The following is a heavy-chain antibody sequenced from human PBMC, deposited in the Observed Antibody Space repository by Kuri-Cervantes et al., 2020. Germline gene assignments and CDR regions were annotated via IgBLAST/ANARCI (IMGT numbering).Heavy chain of an antibody. CDR2: ISWNSGSI. CDR1: GFTFDDYA. D-gene: IGHD1-26*01. CDR3: ARDREDYYGMDV. V-gene: IGHV3-9*01. J-gene: IGHJ6*02. Sequence: SLKISCAASGFTFDDYAMHWVRQAPGKGLEWVSGISWNSGSIGYADSVKGRFTISRDNSKNTLYLQMNSLRAEDTAVYYCARDREDYYGMDVWGQGTTVTVSS.